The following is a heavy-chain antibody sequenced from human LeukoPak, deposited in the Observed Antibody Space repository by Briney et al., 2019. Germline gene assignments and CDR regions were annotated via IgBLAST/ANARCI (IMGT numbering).Heavy chain of an antibody. CDR2: IYTSGST. V-gene: IGHV4-61*02. J-gene: IGHJ3*02. CDR1: GGSISSGSYY. CDR3: VRDRIAAAHDAFDI. Sequence: SQTLSLTCTVSGGSISSGSYYWSWIRQPAGKGLEWIGRIYTSGSTNYNPSLKSRVTISVDTSKNQFSLKLSSVTAADTAVYYCVRDRIAAAHDAFDIWGQGTMVTVSS. D-gene: IGHD6-13*01.